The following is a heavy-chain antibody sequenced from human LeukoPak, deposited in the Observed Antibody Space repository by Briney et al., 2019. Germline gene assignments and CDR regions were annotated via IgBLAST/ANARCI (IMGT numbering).Heavy chain of an antibody. D-gene: IGHD5-12*01. J-gene: IGHJ4*02. V-gene: IGHV4-34*01. CDR2: INLGGST. CDR1: GGSFDGYS. CDR3: ARGKQWLRLFDY. Sequence: PSETLSLTCGIYGGSFDGYSWSWIRQSPGKGLEWIGEINLGGSTTYNPSLKSRVTMTIDTSKREVCLKLTSVTAADTAVYYCARGKQWLRLFDYWGQGTLVTVSS.